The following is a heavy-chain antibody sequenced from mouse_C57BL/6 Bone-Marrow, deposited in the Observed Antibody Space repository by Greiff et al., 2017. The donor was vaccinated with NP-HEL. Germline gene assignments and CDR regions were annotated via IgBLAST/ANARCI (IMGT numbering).Heavy chain of an antibody. J-gene: IGHJ2*01. CDR3: ARGGYGSRPYFDY. D-gene: IGHD1-1*01. Sequence: EVKLVESEGGLVQPGSSMKLSCTASGFTFSDYYMAWVRQVPEKGLEWVANINYDGSSTYYLDSLKSRFIISRDNAKNILYLQMSSLKSEDTATYYCARGGYGSRPYFDYWGQGTTLTVSS. CDR1: GFTFSDYY. V-gene: IGHV5-16*01. CDR2: INYDGSST.